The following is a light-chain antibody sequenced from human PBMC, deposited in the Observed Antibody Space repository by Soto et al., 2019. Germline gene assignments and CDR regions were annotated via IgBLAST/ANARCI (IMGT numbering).Light chain of an antibody. V-gene: IGLV2-14*01. J-gene: IGLJ1*01. CDR3: SSYTSSRGV. CDR1: SSDVGGYNY. CDR2: DVS. Sequence: QSVLTQPASVSGSPGQSITISCTGTSSDVGGYNYVSWYQQHPGKAPKLMIYDVSKRPSGVSNRFSGSKSGNTASLTISGLQAEDEADYYCSSYTSSRGVFGTGTKLTVL.